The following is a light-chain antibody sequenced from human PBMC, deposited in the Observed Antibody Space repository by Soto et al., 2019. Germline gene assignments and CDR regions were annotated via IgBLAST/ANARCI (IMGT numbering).Light chain of an antibody. CDR1: QDITNY. CDR3: QQYDYLPLT. V-gene: IGKV1-33*01. CDR2: DAS. Sequence: DIQMTQSPSSLSASVGDRVTITCQASQDITNYLNWYHQKPGKAPQLLIYDASNLETGVPSRFSGSGSGTDFTFTISSLQPEDIATYYCQQYDYLPLTFGGGTKVEIE. J-gene: IGKJ4*01.